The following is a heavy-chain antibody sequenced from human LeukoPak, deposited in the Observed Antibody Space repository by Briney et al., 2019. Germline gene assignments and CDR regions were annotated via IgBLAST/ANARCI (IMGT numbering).Heavy chain of an antibody. J-gene: IGHJ4*02. CDR2: INSEGSST. CDR1: GFIFSNYW. Sequence: GSLRLSCAASGFIFSNYWMHWVRQAPGKGLVWVSRINSEGSSTNFADSVKGRFTISRDNAKNTLYLQMNSLRAEDTAIYYCAMGSSTSCRSWGQGTLVTVSS. D-gene: IGHD2-2*01. V-gene: IGHV3-74*01. CDR3: AMGSSTSCRS.